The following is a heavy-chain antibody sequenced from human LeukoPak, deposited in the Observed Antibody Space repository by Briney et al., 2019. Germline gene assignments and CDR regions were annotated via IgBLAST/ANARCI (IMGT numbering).Heavy chain of an antibody. CDR1: GFTFDDYG. V-gene: IGHV3-20*04. CDR2: INWNGASI. CDR3: VRGAPSYCSGGSCYSGDAFDI. Sequence: PGGSLRLSCVASGFTFDDYGMSWVRQAPGKGLEWVSGINWNGASIGYADSVKGRFTISRDNAKNSLYLQMNSLRAEDTTFYYCVRGAPSYCSGGSCYSGDAFDIWGQGAMATVSS. J-gene: IGHJ3*02. D-gene: IGHD2-15*01.